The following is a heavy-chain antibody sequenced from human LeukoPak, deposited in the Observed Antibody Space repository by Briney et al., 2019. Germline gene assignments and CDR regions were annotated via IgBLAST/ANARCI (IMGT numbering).Heavy chain of an antibody. V-gene: IGHV3-23*01. D-gene: IGHD1-26*01. J-gene: IGHJ4*02. CDR3: AKVHYTASFPGSFPGRNYFDS. CDR1: GFAFSGYA. CDR2: IGARGDVT. Sequence: GGSLRLSCTVSGFAFSGYAMSWVRQAPGKGPEWVSSIGARGDVTYSADSVKGRFTISKDNSKRTLFLQMNSLRAEDTAVYYCAKVHYTASFPGSFPGRNYFDSWGQGSLVTVSS.